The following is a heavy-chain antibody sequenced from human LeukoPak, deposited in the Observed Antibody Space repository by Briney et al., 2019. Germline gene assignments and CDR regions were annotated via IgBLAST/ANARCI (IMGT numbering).Heavy chain of an antibody. D-gene: IGHD1-26*01. CDR1: GFTFSSYA. CDR2: ISYDGSNK. CDR3: AKGHGWEASYYYYMDV. J-gene: IGHJ6*03. Sequence: GGSLRLSCAASGFTFSSYAMHWVRQAPGKGLEWVAVISYDGSNKYYADSVKGRFTISRDNSKNTLYLKMNSLRAEDTAVYYCAKGHGWEASYYYYMDVWGKGTTVTISS. V-gene: IGHV3-30*04.